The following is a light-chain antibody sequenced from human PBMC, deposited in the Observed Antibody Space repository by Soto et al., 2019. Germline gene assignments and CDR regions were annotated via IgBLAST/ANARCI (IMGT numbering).Light chain of an antibody. Sequence: QSVLTQPRSVSGSPGQSVTISCTGTSSDVGDYNYVSWYQQYPGKAPKLVIYDVSKRPSGVPDRFSGSKSGNTASLTISGLQAEDEADYDCCSFAGSYTLWVFCGGTKLTVL. J-gene: IGLJ3*02. CDR2: DVS. CDR3: CSFAGSYTLWV. V-gene: IGLV2-11*01. CDR1: SSDVGDYNY.